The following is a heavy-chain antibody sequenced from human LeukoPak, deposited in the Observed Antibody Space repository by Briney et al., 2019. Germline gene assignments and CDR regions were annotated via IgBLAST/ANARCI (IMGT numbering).Heavy chain of an antibody. J-gene: IGHJ5*02. Sequence: GASVKVSCKASGYTFTSYGISWVRQASGHGLEWMGWMNPKSAHTGLAQGFQGRITLTRNTSTSTAYMELSSLTSEDTAMYYCTRGPSYHSKWVGGMWFDPWGQGTLVSVSS. CDR1: GYTFTSYG. CDR2: MNPKSAHT. D-gene: IGHD3-10*01. V-gene: IGHV1-8*02. CDR3: TRGPSYHSKWVGGMWFDP.